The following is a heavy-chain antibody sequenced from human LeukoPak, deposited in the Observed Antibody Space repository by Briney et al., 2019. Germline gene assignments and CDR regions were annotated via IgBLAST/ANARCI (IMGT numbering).Heavy chain of an antibody. CDR3: ARIRGELLRSGYFDY. CDR2: IIPIFGTA. J-gene: IGHJ4*02. CDR1: GGTFSSYA. Sequence: SVKVSCKASGGTFSSYAISWVRQAPGQGLEWMGGIIPIFGTANYAQKFQGRVAITTDESTSTAYMELSSLRSEDTAVYYCARIRGELLRSGYFDYWGQETLVTVSS. V-gene: IGHV1-69*05. D-gene: IGHD1-26*01.